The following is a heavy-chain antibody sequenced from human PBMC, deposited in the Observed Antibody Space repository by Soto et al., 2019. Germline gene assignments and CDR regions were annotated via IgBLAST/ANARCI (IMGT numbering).Heavy chain of an antibody. V-gene: IGHV1-24*01. D-gene: IGHD6-6*01. CDR2: FDPEDGET. CDR1: GYTLTELS. Sequence: ASVKVSCKVSGYTLTELSMHWVRQAPGKGLEWMGGFDPEDGETIYAQKFQGRVTMTEDTSTDTAYMELSSLRSEDTAVYYCATATSSSPTFDYWGQGTLVTVSS. J-gene: IGHJ4*02. CDR3: ATATSSSPTFDY.